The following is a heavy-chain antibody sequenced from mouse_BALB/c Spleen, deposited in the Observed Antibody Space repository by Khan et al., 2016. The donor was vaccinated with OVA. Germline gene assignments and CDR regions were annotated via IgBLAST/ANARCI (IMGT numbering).Heavy chain of an antibody. J-gene: IGHJ3*01. CDR1: GYTFTSYT. CDR3: VRDGDYYGNDGWFAY. Sequence: VQLQQSGAELARPGASVKMSCKASGYTFTSYTIHWIKMRPGQGLEWIGYINPNNGYTNYNQKFKDKATLTADKSSTTAYMQLSSLTSDDSAVFNCVRDGDYYGNDGWFAYWVRGTLVTVSA. V-gene: IGHV1-4*01. D-gene: IGHD2-14*01. CDR2: INPNNGYT.